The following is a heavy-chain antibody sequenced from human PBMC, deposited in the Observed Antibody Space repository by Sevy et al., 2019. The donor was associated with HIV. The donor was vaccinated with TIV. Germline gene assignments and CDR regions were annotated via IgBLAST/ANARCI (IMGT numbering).Heavy chain of an antibody. D-gene: IGHD2-21*02. Sequence: GGSLRLSCAASGFNFSNYDMHWVSQAPGKGLEWVAVISHDGNYKNYADSVKVRFTISRDNFKNTLYLQMSSLRPEDTAVYFCARLFSCGGDCYYLDYWGQGALVTVSS. CDR2: ISHDGNYK. V-gene: IGHV3-30-3*01. CDR1: GFNFSNYD. J-gene: IGHJ4*02. CDR3: ARLFSCGGDCYYLDY.